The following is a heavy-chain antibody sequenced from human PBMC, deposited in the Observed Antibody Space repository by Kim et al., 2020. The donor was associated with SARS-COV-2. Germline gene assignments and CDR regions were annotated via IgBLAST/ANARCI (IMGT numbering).Heavy chain of an antibody. J-gene: IGHJ4*02. Sequence: ASVKVSCKASGYPFTNYYIHWVRQTPGQGLEWMGMINCNDATTISAQRFQGRVTMTRDTSTTTVYMEMRGLRSEDTAVYFCVRGLKDAYNYWGQGALLTVSS. CDR1: GYPFTNYY. CDR2: INCNDATT. CDR3: VRGLKDAYNY. V-gene: IGHV1-46*01. D-gene: IGHD1-1*01.